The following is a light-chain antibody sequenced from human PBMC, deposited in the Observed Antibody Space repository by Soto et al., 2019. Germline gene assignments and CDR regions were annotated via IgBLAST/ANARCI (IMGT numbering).Light chain of an antibody. V-gene: IGKV3-20*01. CDR1: QSISSSY. CDR3: QQHVTSPWT. J-gene: IGKJ1*01. Sequence: EIVLTQSPGTLSLSPGERATLSCRASQSISSSYLAIAWYQQKPGQPPRLLIYGASSRATGIPDRFSGSGSATDITLTISRLEPEDFAVYYCQQHVTSPWTFGQGTRVEIK. CDR2: GAS.